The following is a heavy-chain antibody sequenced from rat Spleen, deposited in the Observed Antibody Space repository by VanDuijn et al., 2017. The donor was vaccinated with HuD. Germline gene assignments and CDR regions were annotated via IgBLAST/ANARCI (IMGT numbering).Heavy chain of an antibody. D-gene: IGHD4-3*01. CDR1: GFTFSRYW. Sequence: EVQLVETGGGLVQPGKSLKLSCVASGFTFSRYWMYWVRQAPGKGLEWVSSVSSDGINTYYPDSVKGRFTISRDNAKSTLYLKMDRLRSEDTATYYCARRGAYNSGFDYWGQGVMVTVSS. J-gene: IGHJ2*01. CDR2: VSSDGINT. V-gene: IGHV5-58*01. CDR3: ARRGAYNSGFDY.